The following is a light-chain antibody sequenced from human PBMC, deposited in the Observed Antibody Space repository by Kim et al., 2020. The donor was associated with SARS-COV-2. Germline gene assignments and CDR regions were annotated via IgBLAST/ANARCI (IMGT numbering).Light chain of an antibody. Sequence: DIVMTQSPVSLAVSLGERATINCKSSQNVLYSSNNKNYLVWYQQKPGQPPKLLIYWASTRESGVPDRFSGSGSGTDFTLTISSLQAEDVALYYCQQHYSSPPTFGQGTKVDIK. CDR2: WAS. CDR1: QNVLYSSNNKNY. J-gene: IGKJ1*01. V-gene: IGKV4-1*01. CDR3: QQHYSSPPT.